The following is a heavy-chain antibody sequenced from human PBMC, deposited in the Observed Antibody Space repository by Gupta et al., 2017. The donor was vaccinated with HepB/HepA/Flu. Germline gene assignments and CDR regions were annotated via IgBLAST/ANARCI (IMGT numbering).Heavy chain of an antibody. CDR2: IKQDGSEK. CDR1: GFTFSSYW. CDR3: ARGRYSSSSGNFDY. V-gene: IGHV3-7*01. D-gene: IGHD6-6*01. J-gene: IGHJ4*02. Sequence: EVQLVESGGGLVPPGGSLRLSWAASGFTFSSYWKSWVRQAPGKGLEWVANIKQDGSEKYYVDSVKGRFTISRDNAKNSLYLQMNSLRAEDTAVYYCARGRYSSSSGNFDYWGQGTPVTVSS.